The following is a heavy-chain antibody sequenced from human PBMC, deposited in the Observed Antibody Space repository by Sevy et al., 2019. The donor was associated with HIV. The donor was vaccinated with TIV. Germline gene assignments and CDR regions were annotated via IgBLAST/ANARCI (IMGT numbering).Heavy chain of an antibody. CDR2: LSYHGRND. CDR1: GFTFSSYG. Sequence: GGSLRLSCEASGFTFSSYGMHWVRQAPGKGLEWVAVLSYHGRNDFYGDSVKGRFTISRDNSRKTLYLQMNSLRTEDTAVYYCARDFTGFNGMDVWGQGTMVTVSS. CDR3: ARDFTGFNGMDV. V-gene: IGHV3-30*03. D-gene: IGHD3-9*01. J-gene: IGHJ6*02.